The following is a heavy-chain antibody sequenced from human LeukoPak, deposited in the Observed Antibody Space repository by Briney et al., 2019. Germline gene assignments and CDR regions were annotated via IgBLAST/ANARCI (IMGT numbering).Heavy chain of an antibody. V-gene: IGHV4-59*01. CDR2: IYYSGST. Sequence: SETLSLTCTVSGGSISSYYWSWIRQPPGKGLEWIGYIYYSGSTNYNPSLKSRVTISVDTSKNQFSLKLSSVTAADTAVYYCAGATYYHGSGSLDYWGQGTLVTVSS. D-gene: IGHD3-10*01. J-gene: IGHJ4*02. CDR1: GGSISSYY. CDR3: AGATYYHGSGSLDY.